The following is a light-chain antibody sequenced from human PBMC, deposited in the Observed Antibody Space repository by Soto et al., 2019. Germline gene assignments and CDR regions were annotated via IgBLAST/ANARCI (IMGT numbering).Light chain of an antibody. CDR2: DAS. V-gene: IGKV3-11*01. J-gene: IGKJ1*01. CDR1: QTVSSF. CDR3: QQYNNWHRT. Sequence: EVVLTQSPATLSLSPGERATLSCRASQTVSSFLAWYQQRPGQAPRLLIYDASHRATGIPARFSGSGSGTDFTLTISSLQSEDFAVYYCQQYNNWHRTFGQGTKVDIK.